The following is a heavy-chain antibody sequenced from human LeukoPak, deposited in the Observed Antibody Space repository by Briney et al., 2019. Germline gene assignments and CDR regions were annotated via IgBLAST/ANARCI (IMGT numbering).Heavy chain of an antibody. D-gene: IGHD1-26*01. V-gene: IGHV4-59*08. CDR1: GGSISNSY. CDR3: ARHRSDGTYPLDY. J-gene: IGHJ4*02. CDR2: IYSSGST. Sequence: SETLSLTCIVSGGSISNSYWSWVRQPPGKGLEWIGHIYSSGSTTYSPSLKSRVTMSVDTSKNQFSLKLTSVTAADTAVYYCARHRSDGTYPLDYWGQGALVTVSS.